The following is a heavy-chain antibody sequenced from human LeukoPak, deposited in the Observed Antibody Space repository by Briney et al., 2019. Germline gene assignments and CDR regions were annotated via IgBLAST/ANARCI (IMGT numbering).Heavy chain of an antibody. D-gene: IGHD3-10*01. CDR2: IIPIFGTA. CDR1: GGTFSSCA. V-gene: IGHV1-69*01. CDR3: ARDTWSGVRVNCFDP. J-gene: IGHJ5*02. Sequence: SVKVSCKASGGTFSSCAISWVRQAPGQGLEWMGGIIPIFGTANYAQKFQGRVTITADESTTTAYMELRSPRSDDTAMYYCARDTWSGVRVNCFDPWGQGTLVTVSS.